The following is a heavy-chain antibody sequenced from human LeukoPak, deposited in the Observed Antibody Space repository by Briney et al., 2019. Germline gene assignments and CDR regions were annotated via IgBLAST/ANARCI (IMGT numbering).Heavy chain of an antibody. CDR1: GGSISSYY. J-gene: IGHJ4*02. Sequence: ASETLSLTCTVSGGSISSYYWSWIRQPPGKGLEWIGEINHSGGTNYNPSLKSRVTISVDTSKNQFSLKLSSVTAADTAVYYCARGHPLLDYWGQGTLVTVSS. CDR3: ARGHPLLDY. D-gene: IGHD2-21*02. V-gene: IGHV4-34*01. CDR2: INHSGGT.